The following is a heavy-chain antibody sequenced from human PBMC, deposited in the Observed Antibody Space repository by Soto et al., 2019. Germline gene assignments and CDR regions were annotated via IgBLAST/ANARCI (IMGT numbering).Heavy chain of an antibody. D-gene: IGHD3-10*01. J-gene: IGHJ2*01. CDR1: GLTFSNYG. V-gene: IGHV3-30*18. Sequence: QVQLVESGGGVVQPGTSLRLSCAASGLTFSNYGMHWVRQAPGKGLEWVAVKSYDGSNKYYADSVKGRFTISRDNSKSALYLQMNSLSTDDTAVYYCAQEGRWFGEPRYFDLWGRGTLVTVSS. CDR2: KSYDGSNK. CDR3: AQEGRWFGEPRYFDL.